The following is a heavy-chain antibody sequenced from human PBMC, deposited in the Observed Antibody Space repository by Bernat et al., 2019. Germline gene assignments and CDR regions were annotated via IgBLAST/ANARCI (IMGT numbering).Heavy chain of an antibody. V-gene: IGHV3-30*01. J-gene: IGHJ6*03. CDR3: ARDGYCSSTSCYPSLYYYYYMDV. Sequence: QVQLVESGGGVVQPGRSLRLSCAASGFTFSSYAMHWVRQAPGKGLEWVAVISYDGSNKYYADSVEGRFTISRDNSKNTLYLQMNSLIAEETAVYYCARDGYCSSTSCYPSLYYYYYMDVWGKGTTVTVSS. D-gene: IGHD2-2*03. CDR1: GFTFSSYA. CDR2: ISYDGSNK.